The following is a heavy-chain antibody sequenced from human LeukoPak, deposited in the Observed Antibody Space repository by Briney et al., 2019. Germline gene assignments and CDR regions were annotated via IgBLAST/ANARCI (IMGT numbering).Heavy chain of an antibody. CDR3: AKHSTGVEC. CDR2: ISGSGGST. J-gene: IGHJ2*01. CDR1: GFTFSSYA. V-gene: IGHV3-23*01. D-gene: IGHD3-10*01. Sequence: SGGSLRLSCAASGFTFSSYAMNWVRQAPGKELEWVSAISGSGGSTYYADSVKGRFTISRDNSKNTLYLQMNSLRAEDTAVYYCAKHSTGVECWGRGTLVTVSS.